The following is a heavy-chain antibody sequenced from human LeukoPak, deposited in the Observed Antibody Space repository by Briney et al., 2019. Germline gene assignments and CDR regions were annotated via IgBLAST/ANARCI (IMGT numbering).Heavy chain of an antibody. CDR1: GFTFSSYG. Sequence: GGSLRLSCAASGFTFSSYGMSWVRQAPGKGLEWVSAISGSGGSTYYADSVKGRFTVSRDNSKNTLYLQMNSLRAEDTAVYYCAKLSSIRYFDWLLGNFDYWGQGTLVTVSS. CDR2: ISGSGGST. J-gene: IGHJ4*02. D-gene: IGHD3-9*01. CDR3: AKLSSIRYFDWLLGNFDY. V-gene: IGHV3-23*01.